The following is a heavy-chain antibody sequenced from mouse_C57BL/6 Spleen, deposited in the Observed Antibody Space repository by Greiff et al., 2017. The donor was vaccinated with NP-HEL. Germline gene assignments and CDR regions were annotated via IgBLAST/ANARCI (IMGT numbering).Heavy chain of an antibody. Sequence: VQLQESGPGLVQPSQCLSITCTVSGFSLTSYGVHWVRQSPGKGLEWLGVIWSGGSTDYNAAFISRLSISKDNSKSQVFFKMNSLQADDTAIYYCARNNAHYYAMDYWGQGTSVTVSS. CDR2: IWSGGST. J-gene: IGHJ4*01. V-gene: IGHV2-2*01. CDR1: GFSLTSYG. CDR3: ARNNAHYYAMDY.